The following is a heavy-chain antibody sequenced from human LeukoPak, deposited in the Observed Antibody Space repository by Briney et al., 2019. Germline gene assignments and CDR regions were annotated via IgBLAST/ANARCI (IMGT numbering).Heavy chain of an antibody. CDR1: GFTFSSYA. CDR3: ARDDWNYKFTIHSYYYGMDV. D-gene: IGHD1-7*01. Sequence: PGGSLRLSCAASGFTFSSYAMHWVRQAPGQRLEWMGWINAGNGNTRYSQKLQGRVTITRDTSANTVYMELSSLRSGDTAVYYCARDDWNYKFTIHSYYYGMDVWGQGTTVTVSS. V-gene: IGHV1-3*01. CDR2: INAGNGNT. J-gene: IGHJ6*02.